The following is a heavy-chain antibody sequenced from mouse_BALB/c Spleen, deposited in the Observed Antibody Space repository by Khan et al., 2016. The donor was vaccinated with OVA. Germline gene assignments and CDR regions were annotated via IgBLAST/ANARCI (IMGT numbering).Heavy chain of an antibody. J-gene: IGHJ4*01. CDR1: GYAITSDYA. CDR3: ARSLYYSYGYALDC. D-gene: IGHD2-14*01. Sequence: QLEESGPGLVKPSQSLSLTCTVTGYAITSDYAWNWIRQFPGNKLEWMGYISSTGSTSYNPSLKSRISITRDTSKNPFFLQLKSVTTEDTATYYCARSLYYSYGYALDCWGRGTSVTVSS. V-gene: IGHV3-2*02. CDR2: ISSTGST.